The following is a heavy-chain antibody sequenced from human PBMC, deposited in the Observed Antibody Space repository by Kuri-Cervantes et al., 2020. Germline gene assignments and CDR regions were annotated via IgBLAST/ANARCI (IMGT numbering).Heavy chain of an antibody. CDR2: IIPIFGTA. CDR1: GGTFSSYA. D-gene: IGHD3-10*02. J-gene: IGHJ3*02. Sequence: SVKVSCKASGGTFSSYAISWVRQAPGQGLEWMGGIIPIFGTANYAQKFQGRVTITADESTSTAYMELSSLRAEDTAVYYCARDLLPVVRRGMGAFDIWGQGTMVTVSS. CDR3: ARDLLPVVRRGMGAFDI. V-gene: IGHV1-69*13.